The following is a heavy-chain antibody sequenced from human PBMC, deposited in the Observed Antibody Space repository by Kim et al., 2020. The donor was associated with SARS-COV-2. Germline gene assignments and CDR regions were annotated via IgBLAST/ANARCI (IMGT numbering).Heavy chain of an antibody. V-gene: IGHV4-34*01. CDR2: INHSGST. CDR3: ARSNDYVWGSYRVYYYYG. D-gene: IGHD3-16*02. J-gene: IGHJ6*01. Sequence: SETLSLTCAVYGGSFSGYYWSWIRQPPGKGLEWIGEINHSGSTNYNPSLKSRVTISVDTSKNQFSLKLSSVTAADPAVYDCARSNDYVWGSYRVYYYYG. CDR1: GGSFSGYY.